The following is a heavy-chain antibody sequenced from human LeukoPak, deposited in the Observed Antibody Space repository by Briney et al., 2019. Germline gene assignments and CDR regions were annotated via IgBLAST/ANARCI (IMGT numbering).Heavy chain of an antibody. Sequence: GGSLRLSCAASGFTFSDYYMSWIRQAPGKGLEWVSYISSSGSTIYYADSVKGRFTISRDNAKNSLYLQMNSLRAEDTAVYYCARGEKTRIFGVVIVHYYYYMDVWGKGTTVTVSS. D-gene: IGHD3-3*02. CDR2: ISSSGSTI. J-gene: IGHJ6*03. CDR1: GFTFSDYY. V-gene: IGHV3-11*01. CDR3: ARGEKTRIFGVVIVHYYYYMDV.